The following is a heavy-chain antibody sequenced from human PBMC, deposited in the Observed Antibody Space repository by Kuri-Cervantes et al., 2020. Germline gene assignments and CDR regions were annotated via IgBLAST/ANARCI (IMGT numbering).Heavy chain of an antibody. V-gene: IGHV3-74*01. J-gene: IGHJ4*02. CDR3: AKGGLKVVDY. D-gene: IGHD2-8*01. Sequence: ETLSLTCAASGFTFDDYAMHWVRQAPGKGLVWVSCINSDGSTTRYADSVKGRFTISRDNAKNTLFLQVNSLRAEDTAVYYCAKGGLKVVDYWGQGTLVTVSS. CDR1: GFTFDDYA. CDR2: INSDGSTT.